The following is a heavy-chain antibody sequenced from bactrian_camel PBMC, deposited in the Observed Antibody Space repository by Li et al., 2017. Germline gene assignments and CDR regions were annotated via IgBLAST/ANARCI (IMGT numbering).Heavy chain of an antibody. D-gene: IGHD7*01. V-gene: IGHV3S1*01. CDR3: AARFWTCGGNWWSNFQAIY. CDR2: TNNGGTWT. CDR1: GYTFSRYC. Sequence: QVQLVESGGALVQPEGSLSLSCTASGYTFSRYCMAWFRQPPGKEREGVAATNNGGTWTGYADSVKGRFTISGDNAKNTLYLQMNSLKPEDTAMYYCAARFWTCGGNWWSNFQAIYWGQGTRSPSP. J-gene: IGHJ4*01.